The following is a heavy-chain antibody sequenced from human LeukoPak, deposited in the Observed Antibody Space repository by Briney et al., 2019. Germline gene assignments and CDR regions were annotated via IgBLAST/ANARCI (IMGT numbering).Heavy chain of an antibody. CDR2: IYYTGKT. CDR1: GDSVSNGDYY. J-gene: IGHJ4*02. Sequence: PSETLSLTCTVSGDSVSNGDYYWSWLRQPPGKALEWIGYIYYTGKTYYNPSLEGRVTILVDTSRNHFSVKLSSVTAADTAVYYCARSQNYYGSGDYWSQGTLVTVSS. CDR3: ARSQNYYGSGDY. D-gene: IGHD3-10*01. V-gene: IGHV4-61*03.